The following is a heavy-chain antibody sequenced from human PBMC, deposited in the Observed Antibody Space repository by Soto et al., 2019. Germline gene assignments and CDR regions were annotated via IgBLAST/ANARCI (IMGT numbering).Heavy chain of an antibody. V-gene: IGHV3-30*03. Sequence: QVQLVESGGGVVQPGRSLRLSCAASGFPFTSYGMHWVREGPDKGLEWVAIISYDGSDNYYADSVKGRFTISRDNSKNTLYLQMKSLRPEDTALYYCVGGQYYFDYRGQGTLVIVSS. J-gene: IGHJ4*02. D-gene: IGHD3-10*01. CDR2: ISYDGSDN. CDR3: VGGQYYFDY. CDR1: GFPFTSYG.